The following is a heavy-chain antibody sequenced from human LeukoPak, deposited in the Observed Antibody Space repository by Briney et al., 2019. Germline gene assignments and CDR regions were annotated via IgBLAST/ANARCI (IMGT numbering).Heavy chain of an antibody. J-gene: IGHJ4*02. Sequence: GGSLRLSCVASGLSVSINYMRWVRQAPGKGLEWVSLLYSDGSTFYADSVKGRFTISRDNSKNTLYLQMNRLRAEDTAVYYCARDSSSFPNYFDYWGQGTLVTVSS. CDR3: ARDSSSFPNYFDY. V-gene: IGHV3-53*01. CDR2: LYSDGST. CDR1: GLSVSINY. D-gene: IGHD2/OR15-2a*01.